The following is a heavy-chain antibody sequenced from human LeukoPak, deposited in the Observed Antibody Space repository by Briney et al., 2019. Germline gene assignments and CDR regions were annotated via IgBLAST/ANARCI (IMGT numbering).Heavy chain of an antibody. J-gene: IGHJ4*02. CDR1: GFTFDDYA. CDR2: ISWNSGSI. V-gene: IGHV3-9*01. D-gene: IGHD7-27*01. CDR3: AKDPNWGSEPASFDY. Sequence: PGRSLRLSCAASGFTFDDYAMHWVRQAPGKGLEWVSGISWNSGSIGYADSVKGRFTISRDNAKNSLYLQMNSLRAEDTALYYCAKDPNWGSEPASFDYWGQGTLVTVSS.